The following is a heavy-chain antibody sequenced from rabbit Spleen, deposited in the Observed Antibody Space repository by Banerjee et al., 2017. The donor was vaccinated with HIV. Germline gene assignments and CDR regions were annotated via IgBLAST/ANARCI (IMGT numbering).Heavy chain of an antibody. J-gene: IGHJ4*01. CDR1: GFSFGSSDY. CDR3: ARGLAVSGAVGGYANYFDL. Sequence: QSLEESGGDLVKPGASLTLTCTASGFSFGSSDYMCWVRQAPGKGLEWISCIAGSSSGFTYSATWAKGRFTISKASSTTVTLQMTSLTAADTATYFCARGLAVSGAVGGYANYFDLWGQGTLVTVS. CDR2: IAGSSSGFT. V-gene: IGHV1S40*01. D-gene: IGHD3-3*01.